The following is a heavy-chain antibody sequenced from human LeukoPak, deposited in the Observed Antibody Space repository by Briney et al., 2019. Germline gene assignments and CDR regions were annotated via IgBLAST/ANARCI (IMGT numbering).Heavy chain of an antibody. CDR3: GRDSYCYILWGAFDI. V-gene: IGHV4-59*12. CDR2: IYYNGDT. Sequence: AETLSLTCSVSGDSITGYSWSWIRHTPGKGLEWLGYIYYNGDTNYNTSLNGRFSIPVDTLKKQFSLELSSVTGADTAVYYCGRDSYCYILWGAFDIWGQGTMVTVSS. D-gene: IGHD3-9*01. J-gene: IGHJ3*02. CDR1: GDSITGYS.